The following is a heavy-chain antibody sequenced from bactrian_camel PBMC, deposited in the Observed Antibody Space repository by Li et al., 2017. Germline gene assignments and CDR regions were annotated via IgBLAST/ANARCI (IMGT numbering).Heavy chain of an antibody. CDR1: GYLYASNC. CDR3: ACDPLG. J-gene: IGHJ4*01. Sequence: HVQLVESGGGSVQPGGSLRLSCAASGYLYASNCMGWFRQAPGKGLEWVSSFYTAGGNTYYADSVKGRFTTAADNAKNTLYLQMNSLKPEDTAVYYCACDPLGWSQGTQVTVS. D-gene: IGHD5*01. CDR2: FYTAGGNT. V-gene: IGHV3-2*01.